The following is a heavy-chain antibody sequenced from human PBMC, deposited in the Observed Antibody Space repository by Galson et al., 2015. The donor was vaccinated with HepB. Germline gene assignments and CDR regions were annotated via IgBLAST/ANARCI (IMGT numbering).Heavy chain of an antibody. V-gene: IGHV3-30*02. CDR3: AKDHKAPRPGWFDP. Sequence: SLRLSCAASGFSFSSYGMHWVRQAPGKGLEWVASIYYDGSNQQYADSVKGRFTISRDNSKSTLYLQMNSLRVEDTAVYYCAKDHKAPRPGWFDPWGQGTLVTVSS. CDR1: GFSFSSYG. D-gene: IGHD6-6*01. CDR2: IYYDGSNQ. J-gene: IGHJ5*02.